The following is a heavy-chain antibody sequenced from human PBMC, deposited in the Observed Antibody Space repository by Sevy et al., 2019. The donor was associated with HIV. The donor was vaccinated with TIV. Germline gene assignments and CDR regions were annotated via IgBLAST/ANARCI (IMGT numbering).Heavy chain of an antibody. CDR1: GFTFSSYA. Sequence: GGSLRLSCAASGFTFSSYAMSWVRQAPGKGLEWVSAISGSSGSTYYADSVKGRFTISRDNSKNTLYLQMNSLRAEDTAVYYCAKVRYSSGWYHPGENYYYYGMDVWGQGTTVTVSS. CDR3: AKVRYSSGWYHPGENYYYYGMDV. CDR2: ISGSSGST. J-gene: IGHJ6*02. D-gene: IGHD6-19*01. V-gene: IGHV3-23*01.